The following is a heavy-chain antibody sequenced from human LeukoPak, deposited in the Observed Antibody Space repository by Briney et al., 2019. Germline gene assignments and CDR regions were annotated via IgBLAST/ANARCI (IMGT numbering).Heavy chain of an antibody. J-gene: IGHJ5*02. CDR3: ARDQEEVPAATNWFDP. D-gene: IGHD2-2*01. Sequence: ASVKVSCKASGYTFTSYYMHWVRQAPGQGLEWMGIISPSGGSTSYAQKFQGRVTMTRDTSTSTVYMELSSLRSEDTAVYYCARDQEEVPAATNWFDPWGQGTLVTVSS. V-gene: IGHV1-46*01. CDR2: ISPSGGST. CDR1: GYTFTSYY.